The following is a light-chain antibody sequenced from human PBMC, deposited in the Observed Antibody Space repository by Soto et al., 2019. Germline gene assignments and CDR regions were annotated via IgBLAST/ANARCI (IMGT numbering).Light chain of an antibody. J-gene: IGLJ1*01. V-gene: IGLV2-14*01. CDR2: EVS. CDR1: SSDVGGYKY. CDR3: NSYTSSSTIV. Sequence: QSALTQPASVSGSPGQSITISCPGTSSDVGGYKYVSWYQQHPGKAPKLMIYEVSNRPSGVSNRFAGSKSGNTASLTISGLQSEDEADYYCNSYTSSSTIVFGTGTKVTVL.